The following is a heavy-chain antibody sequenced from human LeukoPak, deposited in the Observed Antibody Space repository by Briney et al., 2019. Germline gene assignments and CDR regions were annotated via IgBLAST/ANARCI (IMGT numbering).Heavy chain of an antibody. Sequence: GGSLRLSCAASGFTFSNYGMHWVRQAPGKGLEWVAVIWYDGGNKYYADSVKGRFTISRDNAKNTVYLQMNSLRAEDTAVYYCARDLTGAVFDFWGQGTLVTVSS. CDR1: GFTFSNYG. CDR2: IWYDGGNK. V-gene: IGHV3-33*01. J-gene: IGHJ4*02. D-gene: IGHD1-26*01. CDR3: ARDLTGAVFDF.